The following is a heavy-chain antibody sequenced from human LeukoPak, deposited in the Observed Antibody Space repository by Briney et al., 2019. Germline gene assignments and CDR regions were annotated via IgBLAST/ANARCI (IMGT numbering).Heavy chain of an antibody. CDR1: GFTFGDYA. D-gene: IGHD1-26*01. Sequence: TGGSLRLSCSGSGFTFGDYAMSWVRQAPGKGLEWVGFIRSKVYRGATEYAASVEGRFTISRDDSKSFAYLHMDSLKTEDTAVYFCARDTRTHTGNYIYYYFDYWGQGALVTVSS. CDR2: IRSKVYRGAT. CDR3: ARDTRTHTGNYIYYYFDY. V-gene: IGHV3-49*04. J-gene: IGHJ4*02.